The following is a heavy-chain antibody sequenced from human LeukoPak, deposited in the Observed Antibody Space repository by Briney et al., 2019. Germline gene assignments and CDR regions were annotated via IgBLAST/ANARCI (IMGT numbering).Heavy chain of an antibody. Sequence: SVKVSCKASGGTFSSYAISWVRQAPGQGLEWMGRIIPILGIANYAQKFQGRVTITADKSTSTAYMELSSLRSEDTAVYYCARGPDYYGSGGPYYYYYGMDVWGQGTTVTVSS. CDR2: IIPILGIA. V-gene: IGHV1-69*04. D-gene: IGHD3-10*01. CDR3: ARGPDYYGSGGPYYYYYGMDV. J-gene: IGHJ6*02. CDR1: GGTFSSYA.